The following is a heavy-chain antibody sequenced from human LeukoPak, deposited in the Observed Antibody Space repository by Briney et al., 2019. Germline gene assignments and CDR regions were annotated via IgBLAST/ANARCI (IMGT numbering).Heavy chain of an antibody. CDR3: ARDRRIAAAGRYYYYMDV. CDR2: ISGSGGST. V-gene: IGHV3-23*01. Sequence: GGSLRLSCAAYGFTFSSYAMSWVRQARGKGLEWVSAISGSGGSTYYADSVKGRFTISRDNSKNTLYLQMNSLRAEDTAVYYCARDRRIAAAGRYYYYMDVWGKGTTVTVSS. D-gene: IGHD6-13*01. CDR1: GFTFSSYA. J-gene: IGHJ6*03.